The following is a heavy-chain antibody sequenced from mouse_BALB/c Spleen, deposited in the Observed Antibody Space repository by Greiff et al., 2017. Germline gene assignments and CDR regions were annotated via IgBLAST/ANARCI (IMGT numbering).Heavy chain of an antibody. D-gene: IGHD4-1*02. Sequence: EVQLVESGGGLVQPGGSRKLSCAASGFTFSSFGMHWVRQAPEKGLEWVATISSGGSYTYYPDSVKGRFTISRDNAKNTLYLQMSSLKSEDTAMYYCARHPTGTSMDYWGQGTSVTVSS. CDR1: GFTFSSFG. CDR3: ARHPTGTSMDY. V-gene: IGHV5-6*01. J-gene: IGHJ4*01. CDR2: ISSGGSYT.